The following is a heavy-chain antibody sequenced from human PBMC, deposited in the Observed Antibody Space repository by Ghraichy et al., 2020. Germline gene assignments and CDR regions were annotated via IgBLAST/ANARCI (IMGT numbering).Heavy chain of an antibody. CDR2: IYSSGRT. D-gene: IGHD5/OR15-5a*01. J-gene: IGHJ4*02. CDR1: GFTVSSNY. V-gene: IGHV3-66*01. Sequence: GGSLRHSCAASGFTVSSNYMSWVRQAPGQGLECVSVIYSSGRTYHADSVKGRFTISRDNSKNTLYLQMNSLRVEDTAVYYCAAWGIVSTTGFDYWGQGILVTVSS. CDR3: AAWGIVSTTGFDY.